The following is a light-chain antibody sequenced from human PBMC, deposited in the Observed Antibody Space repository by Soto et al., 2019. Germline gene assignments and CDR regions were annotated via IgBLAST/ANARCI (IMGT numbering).Light chain of an antibody. V-gene: IGKV1-12*01. J-gene: IGKJ3*01. CDR3: QQANSFPPT. Sequence: DTQMTQSPSSVSASVGDRVTITWRASQGINNWLAWYQEKPGKAPKLLIYAASSLQSGVPSKFSGSGSGTEFTLTISSLQPEDFATYHCQQANSFPPTFGPGTKVDIK. CDR2: AAS. CDR1: QGINNW.